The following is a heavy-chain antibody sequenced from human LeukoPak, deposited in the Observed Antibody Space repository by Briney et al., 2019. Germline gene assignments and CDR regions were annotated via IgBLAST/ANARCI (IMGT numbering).Heavy chain of an antibody. J-gene: IGHJ5*02. V-gene: IGHV1-3*01. CDR2: IHAGNGDT. CDR1: GYTFTTYA. Sequence: ASVKVSCKASGYTFTTYAMHWVRQAPGQRLEWMGWIHAGNGDTKYSQKFQGRVTITRDTSASTAYMELSSLRSEDTGVYYCARGRYCTTTSCLNWFDPWGQGTLVTVSS. D-gene: IGHD2-2*01. CDR3: ARGRYCTTTSCLNWFDP.